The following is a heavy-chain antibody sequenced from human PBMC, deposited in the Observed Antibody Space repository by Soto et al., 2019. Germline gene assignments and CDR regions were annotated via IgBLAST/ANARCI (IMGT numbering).Heavy chain of an antibody. J-gene: IGHJ6*02. CDR3: ARAVTYDSSGYNYYYYGMDV. V-gene: IGHV3-53*01. D-gene: IGHD3-22*01. Sequence: GGSLRLSCAASGFTVSSNCMSWVRQAPGKGLEWVSVIYSCGSTYYADSVKGRFTISRDNSKNTLYLQMNSLRAEDTAVYYCARAVTYDSSGYNYYYYGMDVWGQGTTVTVSS. CDR1: GFTVSSNC. CDR2: IYSCGST.